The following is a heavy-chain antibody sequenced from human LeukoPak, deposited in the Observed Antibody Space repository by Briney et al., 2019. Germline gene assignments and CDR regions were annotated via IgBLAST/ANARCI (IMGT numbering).Heavy chain of an antibody. CDR3: ARASWHYDSSGYYSH. CDR2: ISSSSSYI. Sequence: GGSLRLSCAASGFTFSSYSMNWVRQAPGKGLEWVSSISSSSSYIYYADSVKGRFTIYRDNAKNSLYLQMNSLRAEDTAVYYCARASWHYDSSGYYSHWGQGTLVTVSP. V-gene: IGHV3-21*01. D-gene: IGHD3-22*01. CDR1: GFTFSSYS. J-gene: IGHJ4*02.